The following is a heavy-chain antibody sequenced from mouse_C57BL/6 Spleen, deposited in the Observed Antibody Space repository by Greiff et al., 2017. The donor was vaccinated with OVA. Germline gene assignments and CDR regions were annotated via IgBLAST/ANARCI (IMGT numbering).Heavy chain of an antibody. CDR3: TTSYYSTLFDY. V-gene: IGHV14-4*01. CDR1: GFNIKDDY. CDR2: IDPENGDT. D-gene: IGHD2-5*01. J-gene: IGHJ2*01. Sequence: EVKLQESGAELVRPGASVKLSCTASGFNIKDDYMHWVKQRPEQGLEWIGWIDPENGDTEYASKFQGKATITADTSSNTAYLQLSSLTSEDTAVYYCTTSYYSTLFDYWGQGTTLTVSS.